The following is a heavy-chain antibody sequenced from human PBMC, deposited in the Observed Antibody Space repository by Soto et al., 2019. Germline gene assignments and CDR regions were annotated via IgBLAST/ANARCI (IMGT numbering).Heavy chain of an antibody. CDR3: AALGVNFDH. CDR1: GFTFTSSA. J-gene: IGHJ4*02. CDR2: IGVGSGNR. Sequence: QMQLVRSGPEVKKPGTSVKVSCKASGFTFTSSAVQWVRQARGQRLEWIGWIGVGSGNRHYAQKFQERVTITRDMSTNTAYMELSSLRSEDTAVYYCAALGVNFDHWGQGTLVTVSS. V-gene: IGHV1-58*01. D-gene: IGHD2-8*01.